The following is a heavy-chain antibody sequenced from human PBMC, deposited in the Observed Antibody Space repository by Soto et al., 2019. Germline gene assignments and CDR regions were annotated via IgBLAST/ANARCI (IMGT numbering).Heavy chain of an antibody. Sequence: QVQLVQSGAEVKKPGASVKVSCKASGYTFTSYVISWVRQAPGQGLEWMGWISAYNGNTNYAQKLQGRVTMTTDTSTSTAYMELRSLRSDDTAVYYCAICSSTSCYDYYYYMAVWGKGTTVTFSS. CDR3: AICSSTSCYDYYYYMAV. D-gene: IGHD2-2*01. CDR1: GYTFTSYV. CDR2: ISAYNGNT. J-gene: IGHJ6*03. V-gene: IGHV1-18*01.